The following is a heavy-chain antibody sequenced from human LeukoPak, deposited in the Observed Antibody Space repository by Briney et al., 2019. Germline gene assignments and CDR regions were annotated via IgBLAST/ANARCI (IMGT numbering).Heavy chain of an antibody. CDR2: IYGDGST. CDR1: GLIVSSNY. CDR3: ASGLTYGDYVFDY. D-gene: IGHD4-17*01. J-gene: IGHJ4*02. Sequence: PGGSLRLSCAASGLIVSSNYMSWVRQAPGKGLEWVSIIYGDGSTYYADSMKGRFTISRDNSKNTLYLQMNSLRVEDTAVYYCASGLTYGDYVFDYWGQGTLVTVSS. V-gene: IGHV3-53*01.